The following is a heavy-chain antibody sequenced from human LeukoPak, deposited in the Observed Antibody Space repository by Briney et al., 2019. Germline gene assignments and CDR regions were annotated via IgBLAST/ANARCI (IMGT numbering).Heavy chain of an antibody. CDR1: GFTFSGYP. J-gene: IGHJ6*02. CDR2: ISYDGSNK. D-gene: IGHD6-13*01. CDR3: ARNEYSSSWYDVSYYYYYYGMDV. Sequence: GKSLRLSCAASGFTFSGYPIHWVRQAPGKGLEWVAVISYDGSNKYYADSVKGRFTISRDNSKNTLYLQMNSLRAEDTAVYYCARNEYSSSWYDVSYYYYYYGMDVWGQGTTVTVSS. V-gene: IGHV3-30-3*01.